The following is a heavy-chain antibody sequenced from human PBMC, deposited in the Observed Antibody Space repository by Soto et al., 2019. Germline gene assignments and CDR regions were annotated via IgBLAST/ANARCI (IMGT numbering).Heavy chain of an antibody. V-gene: IGHV4-59*08. D-gene: IGHD2-2*01. Sequence: SETLSLTCTVSGGSISSYYWSWIRQPPGKGLEWIGYIYYSGSTNYNPSLKSRVTISVDTSKNQFSLKLSSVTAADTAVYYCAIYGGYCSSTSCYFAEYFQHWGQGTLVTVSS. CDR3: AIYGGYCSSTSCYFAEYFQH. J-gene: IGHJ1*01. CDR1: GGSISSYY. CDR2: IYYSGST.